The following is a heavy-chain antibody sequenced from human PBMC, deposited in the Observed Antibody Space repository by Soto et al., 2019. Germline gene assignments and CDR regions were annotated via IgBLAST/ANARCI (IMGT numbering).Heavy chain of an antibody. CDR3: AKDRRSWYEDWYFDL. V-gene: IGHV3-33*06. J-gene: IGHJ2*01. CDR1: GFTFSSSG. CDR2: IWYDGTNK. Sequence: GGSLRLSCAASGFTFSSSGMHWVRQAPGKGLEWVAVIWYDGTNKYYADSVKGRFTISRDNSKNTLYLQMNSLRAEDTAVYYCAKDRRSWYEDWYFDLWGRGTLVTVSS. D-gene: IGHD6-13*01.